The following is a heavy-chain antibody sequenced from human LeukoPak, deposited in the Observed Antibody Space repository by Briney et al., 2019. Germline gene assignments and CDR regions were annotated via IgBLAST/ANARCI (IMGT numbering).Heavy chain of an antibody. CDR3: ARVLYDSSGFDAFDI. V-gene: IGHV1-18*01. J-gene: IGHJ3*02. CDR1: GYTFTSYV. Sequence: ASVKVSCKASGYTFTSYVISGLQQPPGQGLEGMEWISAYNGNTNYAQKLQGRVTMTTDTSTSTAYMELRSLRSDDTAVYYCARVLYDSSGFDAFDIWGQGTMVTVSS. CDR2: ISAYNGNT. D-gene: IGHD3-22*01.